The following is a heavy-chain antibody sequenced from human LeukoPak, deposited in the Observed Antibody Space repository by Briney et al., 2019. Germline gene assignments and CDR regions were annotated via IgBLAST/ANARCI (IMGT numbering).Heavy chain of an antibody. V-gene: IGHV4-59*01. Sequence: PSETLSLTCTVSGGSISGYYWSWVRQPPGKGLERVAYIYSRGSTNYNPSLKSRVTISVDTSKNQFSLKLSSVTAADTAVYYCARDRHGSGSAHSFDPWGQGVLVTVSP. J-gene: IGHJ5*02. CDR3: ARDRHGSGSAHSFDP. D-gene: IGHD3-10*01. CDR2: IYSRGST. CDR1: GGSISGYY.